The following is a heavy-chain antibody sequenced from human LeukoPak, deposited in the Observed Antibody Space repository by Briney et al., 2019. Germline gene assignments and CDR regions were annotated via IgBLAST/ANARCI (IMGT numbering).Heavy chain of an antibody. Sequence: GRSLRLSCAASGFTFSSYGMHWVRQAPGKGLEWVAVISYDGSNKYYADSVKGRFTISRDNSKNTLYLQMNSLRAEDTAVYYCAKESSGCSYYYYYGMDVWGQGTTVTVSS. CDR1: GFTFSSYG. J-gene: IGHJ6*02. CDR3: AKESSGCSYYYYYGMDV. D-gene: IGHD3-10*01. V-gene: IGHV3-30*18. CDR2: ISYDGSNK.